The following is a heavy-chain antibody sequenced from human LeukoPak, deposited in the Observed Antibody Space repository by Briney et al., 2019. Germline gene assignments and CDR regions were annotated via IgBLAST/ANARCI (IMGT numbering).Heavy chain of an antibody. D-gene: IGHD3-10*01. CDR1: GFTFSSYA. Sequence: PGRSLRLSCAASGFTFSSYAMSWVRQAPGKGLEWVSAISGSGGSTYYADSVKGRFTISRDNSKNTLYLQMNSLRAEDTAVYYCAKGGGYGSGTYSEDWGQGILVTVSS. CDR2: ISGSGGST. J-gene: IGHJ4*02. V-gene: IGHV3-23*01. CDR3: AKGGGYGSGTYSED.